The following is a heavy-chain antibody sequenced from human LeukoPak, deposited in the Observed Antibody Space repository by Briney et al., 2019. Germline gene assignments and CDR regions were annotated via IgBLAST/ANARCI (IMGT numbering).Heavy chain of an antibody. D-gene: IGHD6-25*01. J-gene: IGHJ5*02. Sequence: SETLSLTCTVSGYSISSGYYWGWIRQPPGKGLEWIGSIYHSGSTYYNPSLKSRVTISVDTSKNQFSLKLSSVTAADTAVYYCARGGGIAAPFDPWGQGTLVTVSS. CDR3: ARGGGIAAPFDP. V-gene: IGHV4-38-2*02. CDR1: GYSISSGYY. CDR2: IYHSGST.